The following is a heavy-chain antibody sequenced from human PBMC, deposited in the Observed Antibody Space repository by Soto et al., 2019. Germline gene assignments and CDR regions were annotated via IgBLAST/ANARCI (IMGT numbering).Heavy chain of an antibody. CDR2: INPSGGRT. J-gene: IGHJ5*02. CDR1: GYSFRTYF. D-gene: IGHD6-13*01. V-gene: IGHV1-46*01. Sequence: QVQLLQSGAEVKKPGASVNISCKASGYSFRTYFIHWARQAPGQGLEWMGVINPSGGRTKYAQRFQGRVVMTSDTSTGTVYMELSSLRSDDTAVYYCARDSNRAAAGTGWFDPWGQGSPVTVSS. CDR3: ARDSNRAAAGTGWFDP.